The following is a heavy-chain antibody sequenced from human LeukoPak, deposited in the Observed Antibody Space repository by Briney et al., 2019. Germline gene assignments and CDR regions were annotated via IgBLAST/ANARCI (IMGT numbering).Heavy chain of an antibody. CDR3: ARDTTLSRVVTATTTYHYFYYIDV. CDR1: GGTFSSYA. V-gene: IGHV1-69*05. D-gene: IGHD2-21*02. J-gene: IGHJ6*03. Sequence: SVKVSCKASGGTFSSYAITWVRQAPGQGLEWIGGIIPVFDTPNYAQNFRGRVTITTDESTSTAYMELSSLRSEDTAIYFCARDTTLSRVVTATTTYHYFYYIDVWGKGTTVTISS. CDR2: IIPVFDTP.